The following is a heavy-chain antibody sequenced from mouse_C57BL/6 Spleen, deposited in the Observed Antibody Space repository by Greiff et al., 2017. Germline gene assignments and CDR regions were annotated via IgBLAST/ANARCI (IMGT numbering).Heavy chain of an antibody. V-gene: IGHV1-52*01. Sequence: QVQLQQPGAELVRPGSSVKLSCKASGYTFTSYWMHWVKQRPIQGLEWIGNIDPSDSETHYNQKFKDKATLTVDKSSSTAYMQLSSLPSEDSAVYYCARLDAGDAYWGQGTLVTVSA. CDR2: IDPSDSET. CDR3: ARLDAGDAY. CDR1: GYTFTSYW. J-gene: IGHJ3*01.